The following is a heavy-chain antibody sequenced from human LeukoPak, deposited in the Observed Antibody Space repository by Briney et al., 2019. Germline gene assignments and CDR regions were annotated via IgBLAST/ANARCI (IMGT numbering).Heavy chain of an antibody. CDR3: ARSAPYDILKYYYMDV. CDR2: IIPIFGTA. Sequence: SVKVSCKASGGTFSSYAISWVRQAPGQGLEWMGRIIPIFGTANYAQKFQGRVTITTDESTSTAYMELSSLRSEDTAVYCCARSAPYDILKYYYMDVWGKGTTVTVSS. J-gene: IGHJ6*03. CDR1: GGTFSSYA. D-gene: IGHD3-9*01. V-gene: IGHV1-69*05.